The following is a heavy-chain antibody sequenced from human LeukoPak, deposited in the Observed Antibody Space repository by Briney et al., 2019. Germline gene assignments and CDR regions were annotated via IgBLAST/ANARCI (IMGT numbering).Heavy chain of an antibody. V-gene: IGHV3-21*01. CDR2: IDTKGTRT. J-gene: IGHJ5*02. CDR1: GFILSNCA. Sequence: GGSLRLSCAASGFILSNCAMTWVRQAPGKGLEWVSGIDTKGTRTYYADSVKGRFTISRDNAKNSLYLQMNSLRAEDTAVYYCARLDATVPTEWLDWFDPWGQGTLVTVSS. CDR3: ARLDATVPTEWLDWFDP. D-gene: IGHD4-17*01.